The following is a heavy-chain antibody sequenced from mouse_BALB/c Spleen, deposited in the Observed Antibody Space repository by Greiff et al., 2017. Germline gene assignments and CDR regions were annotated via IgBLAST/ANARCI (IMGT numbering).Heavy chain of an antibody. CDR1: GFTFSDYY. CDR2: ISDGGSYT. D-gene: IGHD2-5*01. V-gene: IGHV5-4*02. J-gene: IGHJ2*01. CDR3: ARDSSNRVFDY. Sequence: EVHLVESGGGLVKPGGSLKLSCAASGFTFSDYYMYWVRQTPEKRLEWVATISDGGSYTYYPDSVKGRFTISRDNAKNNLYLQMSSLKSEDTAMYYCARDSSNRVFDYWGQGTTLTVSS.